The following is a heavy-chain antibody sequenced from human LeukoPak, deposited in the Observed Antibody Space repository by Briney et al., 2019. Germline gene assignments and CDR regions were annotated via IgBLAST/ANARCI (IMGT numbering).Heavy chain of an antibody. CDR2: ISGSGGST. CDR1: GFTFSSYA. CDR3: VKAQPRVYWYFDL. V-gene: IGHV3-23*01. J-gene: IGHJ2*01. Sequence: PGGSLRLSCAASGFTFSSYAMSWVRQAPGKGLEWVSAISGSGGSTYYADSAKGRFTISRDNSKNTLYLQMNSLRAEDTAVYYCVKAQPRVYWYFDLWGRGTLVTVSS.